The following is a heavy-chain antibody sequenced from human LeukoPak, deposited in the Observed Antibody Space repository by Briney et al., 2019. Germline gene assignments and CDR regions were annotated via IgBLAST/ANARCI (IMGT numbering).Heavy chain of an antibody. V-gene: IGHV3-7*01. CDR2: IKHDGSDK. D-gene: IGHD3-10*01. CDR1: GFTFSNYW. Sequence: GGSLRLSCAASGFTFSNYWMSWVRQAPGKGLEWVANIKHDGSDKFYVDSVKGRFTISRDNAENLLYLQMNSLRAEDTAVYYCARDLTRSGTQVGCWGQGTLVTVSS. CDR3: ARDLTRSGTQVGC. J-gene: IGHJ4*02.